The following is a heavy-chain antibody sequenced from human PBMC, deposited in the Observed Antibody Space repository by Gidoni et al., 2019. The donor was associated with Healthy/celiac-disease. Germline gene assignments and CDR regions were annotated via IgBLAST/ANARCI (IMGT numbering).Heavy chain of an antibody. CDR3: AIGLVATTWPWAGMDV. Sequence: QVQLVESGGGVVQPGRSLRLSCAASGFTFSSYGMHWVRQAPGKGLEWVAVISYDGSNKYYADSVKGRFTISRDNSKNTLYLQMNSLRAEDTAVYYCAIGLVATTWPWAGMDVWGQGTTVTVSS. CDR1: GFTFSSYG. J-gene: IGHJ6*02. V-gene: IGHV3-30*03. CDR2: ISYDGSNK. D-gene: IGHD5-12*01.